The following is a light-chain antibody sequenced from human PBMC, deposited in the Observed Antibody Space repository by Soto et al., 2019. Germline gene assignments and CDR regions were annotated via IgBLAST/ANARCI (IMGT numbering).Light chain of an antibody. CDR2: EDN. Sequence: NFMLTQPHSVSESPGKTVTISCTRSSGSIASNYVQWYQQRPGSSPTTVIYEDNQRPSGVPDRFSGSIDSSSNSASLTISGLKTEDEADYYCQSYDSGPGVFGGGTKLTVL. CDR3: QSYDSGPGV. V-gene: IGLV6-57*01. J-gene: IGLJ3*02. CDR1: SGSIASNY.